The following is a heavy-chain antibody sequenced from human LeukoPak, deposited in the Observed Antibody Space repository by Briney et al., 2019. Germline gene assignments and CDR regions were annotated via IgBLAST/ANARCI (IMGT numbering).Heavy chain of an antibody. CDR1: GFTLSTFW. CDR3: ARPRWLQFGPHDS. V-gene: IGHV3-7*01. D-gene: IGHD5-24*01. CDR2: IKQDESEK. Sequence: PGGSLRLSCVASGFTLSTFWMTWVRQAPGEGLEWVANIKQDESEKYYVDSVKGRFTISRDNAKNSLYLQMNSLRAEDTAIYYCARPRWLQFGPHDSWGQGTLVTVSS. J-gene: IGHJ4*02.